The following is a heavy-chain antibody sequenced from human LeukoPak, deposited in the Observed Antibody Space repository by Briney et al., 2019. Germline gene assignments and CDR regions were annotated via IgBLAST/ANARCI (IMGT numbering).Heavy chain of an antibody. J-gene: IGHJ4*02. CDR1: GFTFSDYY. Sequence: GGSLRLSCAASGFTFSDYYMSWVRQAPGKGLEWVSYISGSSGHTKYADSVKGRFTISRDNAKNSLYLRVNSLRAEDTAVYYCARGTGTTAYFDYWGQGTPVTVSS. CDR3: ARGTGTTAYFDY. V-gene: IGHV3-11*06. D-gene: IGHD1-1*01. CDR2: ISGSSGHT.